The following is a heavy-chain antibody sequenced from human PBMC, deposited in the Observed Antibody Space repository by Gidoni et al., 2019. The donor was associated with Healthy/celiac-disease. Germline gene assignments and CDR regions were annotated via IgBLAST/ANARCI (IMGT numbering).Heavy chain of an antibody. Sequence: EVQLLESAGGLVQPGGSLRLSCAASGFTFSSYAMSWVRQAPGKGLEWVSAISGSGGSTYYADSVKGRFTISRDNSKNTLYLQMNSLRAEDTAVYYCAKFRVRFLEWFKGGYDYWGQGTLVTVSS. D-gene: IGHD3-3*01. CDR3: AKFRVRFLEWFKGGYDY. J-gene: IGHJ4*02. CDR1: GFTFSSYA. CDR2: ISGSGGST. V-gene: IGHV3-23*01.